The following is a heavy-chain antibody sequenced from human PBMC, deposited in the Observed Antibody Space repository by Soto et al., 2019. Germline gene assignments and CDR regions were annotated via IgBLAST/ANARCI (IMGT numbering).Heavy chain of an antibody. CDR3: AREGNLGRWLQPLDF. V-gene: IGHV4-34*01. D-gene: IGHD5-12*01. CDR1: GGSFSGYY. J-gene: IGHJ4*02. Sequence: SETLSLTCAVYGGSFSGYYWSWIRQPPGKGLEWIGEINHSGSTNYNPSLKSRVTISVDTSKNQFSLKLISVTAADTAKYFCAREGNLGRWLQPLDFWGQGTLVT. CDR2: INHSGST.